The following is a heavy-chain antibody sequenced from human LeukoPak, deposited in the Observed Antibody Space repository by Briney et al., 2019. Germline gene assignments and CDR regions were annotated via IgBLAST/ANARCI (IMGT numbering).Heavy chain of an antibody. CDR1: GYTFTGYY. V-gene: IGHV1-2*02. CDR3: AREVSQYQLQNWFDP. Sequence: GASVKVSCKASGYTFTGYYMHWVRQAPGQGLEWMGWINPNSGGTNYAQKFQGRVTMTRDTSISTAYMELSRLRSDDTAAYYCAREVSQYQLQNWFDPWGQGTLVTVSS. J-gene: IGHJ5*02. D-gene: IGHD2-2*01. CDR2: INPNSGGT.